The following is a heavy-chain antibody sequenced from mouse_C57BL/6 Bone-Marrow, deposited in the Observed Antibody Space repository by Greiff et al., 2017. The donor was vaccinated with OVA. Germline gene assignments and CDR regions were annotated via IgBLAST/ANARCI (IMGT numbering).Heavy chain of an antibody. Sequence: VQLQQSGPELVKPGASVKISCKASGYAFSSYWMNWVKQRPGKGLEWIGRIYPGDGDTNYNGKFKGKATLTADKSSSTAYMQLSSLTSEDSAVYICARGYYGSSYRDYAMDYWGQGTSVTVSS. J-gene: IGHJ4*01. CDR2: IYPGDGDT. D-gene: IGHD1-1*01. V-gene: IGHV1-82*01. CDR1: GYAFSSYW. CDR3: ARGYYGSSYRDYAMDY.